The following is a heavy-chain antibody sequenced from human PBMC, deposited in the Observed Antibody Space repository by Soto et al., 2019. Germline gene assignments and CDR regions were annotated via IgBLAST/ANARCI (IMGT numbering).Heavy chain of an antibody. D-gene: IGHD2-15*01. CDR2: IDPNSGDT. Sequence: ASVKVSCKASGYVFTGYNIHWVRQAPGQGLEWMGWIDPNSGDTNYAQTFQGRVNLTRDTSISTAYMELASLRSDDTAVYFCARDCSAGRCYAAGIDYWDQGTLVTVSS. CDR1: GYVFTGYN. CDR3: ARDCSAGRCYAAGIDY. J-gene: IGHJ4*02. V-gene: IGHV1-2*02.